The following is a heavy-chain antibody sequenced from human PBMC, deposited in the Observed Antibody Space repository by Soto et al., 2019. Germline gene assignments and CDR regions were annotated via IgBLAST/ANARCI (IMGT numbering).Heavy chain of an antibody. CDR2: IYYSGST. J-gene: IGHJ6*03. V-gene: IGHV4-39*01. CDR3: ARHISSIYYDIFTAPGHMDV. CDR1: GGSISSSSYY. D-gene: IGHD3-9*01. Sequence: SSETLSLTCTVSGGSISSSSYYWGWIRQPPGKGLEWIGSIYYSGSTYYNPSLKSRVTISVDTSKNQFSLKLSSVTAAGTAVYYCARHISSIYYDIFTAPGHMDVWGKGTKVTVSS.